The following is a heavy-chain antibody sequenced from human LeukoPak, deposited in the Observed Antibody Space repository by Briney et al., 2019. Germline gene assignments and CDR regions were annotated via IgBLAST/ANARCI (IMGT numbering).Heavy chain of an antibody. V-gene: IGHV1-8*02. CDR3: SRGDY. Sequence: ASVKVSCKASGGTFSSYAISWVRQAPGQGLEWVGWMNPNSGNAGYAQKFQGRVTMTRNTSISTAYMELSSLRSEDTAVYYCSRGDYWGQGTLVTVSS. CDR2: MNPNSGNA. CDR1: GGTFSSYA. J-gene: IGHJ4*02.